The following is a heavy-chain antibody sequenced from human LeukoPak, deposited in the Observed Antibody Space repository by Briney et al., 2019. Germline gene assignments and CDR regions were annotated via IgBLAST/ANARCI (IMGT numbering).Heavy chain of an antibody. V-gene: IGHV1-18*01. J-gene: IGHJ5*02. CDR1: GYTFNSLG. CDR3: ARDPRPGLLWFGESPNWFDP. Sequence: GASVKVSCKASGYTFNSLGIGWVRQAPGQGLEWIGGISPYKGNTNYAQKFQGGGTMTIDTSTSTAYMELWSLRSDDTAVYYCARDPRPGLLWFGESPNWFDPWGQGTLVTVSS. D-gene: IGHD3-10*01. CDR2: ISPYKGNT.